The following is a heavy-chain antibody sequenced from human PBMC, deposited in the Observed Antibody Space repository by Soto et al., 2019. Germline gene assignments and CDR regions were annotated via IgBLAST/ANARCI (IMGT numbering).Heavy chain of an antibody. Sequence: SVKVSCKASGGTFSSYAISWVRQAPGQGLEWMGGIIPIFGTANYAQKFQGRVTITADESTSTAYMELSSLRSEDTAVYYCAREMAESGYSYVFDYWGQGTLVTVSS. CDR1: GGTFSSYA. V-gene: IGHV1-69*13. J-gene: IGHJ4*02. CDR2: IIPIFGTA. CDR3: AREMAESGYSYVFDY. D-gene: IGHD5-18*01.